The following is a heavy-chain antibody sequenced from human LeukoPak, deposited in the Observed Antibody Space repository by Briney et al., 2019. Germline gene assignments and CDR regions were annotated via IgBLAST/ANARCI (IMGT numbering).Heavy chain of an antibody. Sequence: ASVKVSCKASGGTFSSCAISWVRQAPGQGLEWMGRIIPIFGIANYAQKFQGRVTITADKSTSTAYMELSSLRSEDTAVYYCARDLGIAAAAYAEYFQHWGQGTLVTVSS. CDR2: IIPIFGIA. V-gene: IGHV1-69*04. CDR3: ARDLGIAAAAYAEYFQH. J-gene: IGHJ1*01. D-gene: IGHD6-13*01. CDR1: GGTFSSCA.